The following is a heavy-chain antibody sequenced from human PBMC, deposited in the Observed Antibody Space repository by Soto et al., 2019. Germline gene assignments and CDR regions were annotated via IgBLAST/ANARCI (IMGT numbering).Heavy chain of an antibody. CDR1: GFTFSGSA. V-gene: IGHV3-73*01. D-gene: IGHD4-17*01. Sequence: PGGSLRLSCAASGFTFSGSAMHWVRQASGKGLEWVGRIRSKANSYATAYAASVKGRFTISRDDSKNTAYLQMNSLKTEDTAVYYCTSPRFYYGDYDAFDIWGQGTMVTVSS. CDR2: IRSKANSYAT. J-gene: IGHJ3*02. CDR3: TSPRFYYGDYDAFDI.